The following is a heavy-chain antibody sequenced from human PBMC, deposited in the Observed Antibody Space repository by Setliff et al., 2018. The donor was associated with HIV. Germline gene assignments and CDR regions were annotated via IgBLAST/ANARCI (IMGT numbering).Heavy chain of an antibody. Sequence: SETLSLTCAVYGESFSGYYWSWIRQPPGKGLEWIGEINHSGDTNYNPSLKSRVTISVDTSKNQFSLNLNSVTTADTAVYYCASEAWTSYRSSSGYYYYYMDVWGKGTTVTVSS. D-gene: IGHD6-6*01. CDR2: INHSGDT. V-gene: IGHV4-34*01. CDR3: ASEAWTSYRSSSGYYYYYMDV. CDR1: GESFSGYY. J-gene: IGHJ6*03.